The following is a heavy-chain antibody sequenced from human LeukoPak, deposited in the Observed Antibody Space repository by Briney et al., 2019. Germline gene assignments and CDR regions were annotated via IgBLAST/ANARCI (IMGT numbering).Heavy chain of an antibody. J-gene: IGHJ4*02. Sequence: SETLSLTCTVSGGSISSSSYYWGWIRQPPGKGLEWIGSISYSGTTYYNPSLKSRLTISVDTSKNQFSLKLTSVTAADTAVYYCAANSADYNTLGSSYKVWGQGTLVTVSS. D-gene: IGHD3-10*01. CDR2: ISYSGTT. CDR3: AANSADYNTLGSSYKV. V-gene: IGHV4-39*01. CDR1: GGSISSSSYY.